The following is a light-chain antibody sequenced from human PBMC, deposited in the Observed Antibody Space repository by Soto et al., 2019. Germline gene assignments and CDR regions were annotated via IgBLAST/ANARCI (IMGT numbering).Light chain of an antibody. J-gene: IGLJ2*01. CDR3: YSYAGRSTSV. Sequence: QSALTQPASASGSPGQSITISCTGTSSDDGSYNLVSWYQQYPGKAPKLMIYEDDERPSGVSNHFSGSKSGNTASLTISGLQAEDEADYYCYSYAGRSTSVFGGGTKLTVL. CDR2: EDD. V-gene: IGLV2-23*01. CDR1: SSDDGSYNL.